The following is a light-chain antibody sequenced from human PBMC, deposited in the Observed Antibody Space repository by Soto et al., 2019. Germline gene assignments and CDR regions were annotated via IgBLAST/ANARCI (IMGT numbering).Light chain of an antibody. Sequence: EIVLTQSPATLSLSPGERATLSCRASQSISNYLAWYQHKPGQAPRLLIYDASSRATGIPSRFSGSGSGTDFTLTISSPEPEDVAVYFCQRRSSWPPTWTFGQGTKVEIK. CDR2: DAS. CDR1: QSISNY. J-gene: IGKJ1*01. CDR3: QRRSSWPPTWT. V-gene: IGKV3-11*01.